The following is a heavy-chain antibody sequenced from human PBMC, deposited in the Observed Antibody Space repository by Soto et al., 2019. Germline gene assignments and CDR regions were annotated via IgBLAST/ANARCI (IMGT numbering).Heavy chain of an antibody. D-gene: IGHD4-17*01. V-gene: IGHV4-30-4*01. J-gene: IGHJ1*01. CDR3: ARAYGDYAEYFEH. CDR2: IYYSGST. Sequence: KASETLSLTCTVSGGSISSANYYWSRIRQAPGKGLEWIGYIYYSGSTYYNPSLKSRVTISVDTSKNQFSLKLSSVTAADTAVYYCARAYGDYAEYFEHWGQGTQVTVSS. CDR1: GGSISSANYY.